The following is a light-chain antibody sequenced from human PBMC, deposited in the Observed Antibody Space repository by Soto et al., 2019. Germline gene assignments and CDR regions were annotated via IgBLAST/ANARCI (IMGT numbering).Light chain of an antibody. J-gene: IGKJ5*01. Sequence: DIQMTQSPSTLSASVRDRVTITCRASQSISTWLAWYQQKPGKAPKLLIFDASTLQSGVPSRFSGSGSGTEFTLTISSLQPDDFATYYCQQYNTYSTFGQGTRLETK. V-gene: IGKV1-5*01. CDR2: DAS. CDR3: QQYNTYST. CDR1: QSISTW.